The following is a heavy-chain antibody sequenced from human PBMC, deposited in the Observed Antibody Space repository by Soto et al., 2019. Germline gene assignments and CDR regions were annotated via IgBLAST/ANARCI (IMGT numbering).Heavy chain of an antibody. CDR1: GFTFSSYA. J-gene: IGHJ4*02. Sequence: EVQLLESGGGLVQPGGSLRLSCAASGFTFSSYAMSWVRQAPGKGLEWVSGVSGGGGSTYYADSVKGRFTISRDNSKNTLYLQMNGLRAEDTAVYYCAKDRGSVGYCSGGSCHSDYWGQGTLVAVSS. V-gene: IGHV3-23*01. CDR2: VSGGGGST. CDR3: AKDRGSVGYCSGGSCHSDY. D-gene: IGHD2-15*01.